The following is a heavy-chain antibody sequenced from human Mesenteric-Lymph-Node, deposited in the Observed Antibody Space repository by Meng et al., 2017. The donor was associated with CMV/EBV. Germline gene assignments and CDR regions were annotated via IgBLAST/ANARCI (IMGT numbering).Heavy chain of an antibody. Sequence: LSLTCAGSGFHFSTYLMHWVRQAPGKGLVWVSRINSDGSTTNYAGSVKGRFTISRDNAKNTLYLQMNSLRAEDTAVYYCARDSPYFGSDLDYWGQGTLVTVSS. J-gene: IGHJ4*02. V-gene: IGHV3-74*01. D-gene: IGHD3-9*01. CDR3: ARDSPYFGSDLDY. CDR2: INSDGSTT. CDR1: GFHFSTYL.